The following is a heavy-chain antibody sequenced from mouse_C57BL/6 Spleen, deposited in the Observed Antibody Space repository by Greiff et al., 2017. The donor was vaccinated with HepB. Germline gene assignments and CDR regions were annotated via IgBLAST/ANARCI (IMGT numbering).Heavy chain of an antibody. CDR2: ISSGSSTI. D-gene: IGHD1-1*01. J-gene: IGHJ2*01. CDR1: GFTFSDYG. Sequence: EVQRVESGGGLVKPGGSLKLSCAASGFTFSDYGMHWVRQAPEKGLEWVAYISSGSSTIYYADTVKGRFTISRDNAKNTLFLQMTSLRSEDTAMYYCAIIYYYGSSYLDYWGQSTTLTVSS. V-gene: IGHV5-17*01. CDR3: AIIYYYGSSYLDY.